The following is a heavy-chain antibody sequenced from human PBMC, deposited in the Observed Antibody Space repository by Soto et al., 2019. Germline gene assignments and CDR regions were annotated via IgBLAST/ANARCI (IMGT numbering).Heavy chain of an antibody. V-gene: IGHV4-31*03. CDR2: IYYSGST. CDR3: ARGIEDYGSGSYYTYYFDY. CDR1: GGSISSGGYY. Sequence: QVQLQESGPGLVKPSQTLSLTCTVSGGSISSGGYYWSWIRQHPGKGLEWIGYIYYSGSTYYNPSLKSRVTISVDTSNNQFSRKLSSVTAADTAVYYCARGIEDYGSGSYYTYYFDYWGQGTLVTVAS. J-gene: IGHJ4*02. D-gene: IGHD3-10*01.